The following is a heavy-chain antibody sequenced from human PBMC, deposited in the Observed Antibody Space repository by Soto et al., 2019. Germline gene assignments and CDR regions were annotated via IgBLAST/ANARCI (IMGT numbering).Heavy chain of an antibody. CDR1: GFSFSTYS. Sequence: GGSLRLSCEASGFSFSTYSMHWVRQAPGKGLEWVSSIGRRSDIYYADSVKGRFTISRDNAKNSVSLQMNSLRDEDTAVYYCAREETAWPLAYGLDVWGQGTTVTVSS. J-gene: IGHJ6*02. CDR3: AREETAWPLAYGLDV. CDR2: IGRRSDI. V-gene: IGHV3-21*01. D-gene: IGHD2-21*02.